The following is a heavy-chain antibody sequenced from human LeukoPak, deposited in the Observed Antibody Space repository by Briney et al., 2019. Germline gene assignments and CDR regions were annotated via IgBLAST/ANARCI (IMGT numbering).Heavy chain of an antibody. D-gene: IGHD1-1*01. J-gene: IGHJ4*02. CDR2: IYYSVST. CDR3: ARGSNWNSYDY. Sequence: SETLSLTCTVSGGSISSNNYYWGWIRQPPGKGLEWIGSIYYSVSTYYNPSLKSRVTISVDTSKNQFSLKLSSVTAADTAVYYCARGSNWNSYDYWGQGTLVTVSS. CDR1: GGSISSNNYY. V-gene: IGHV4-39*01.